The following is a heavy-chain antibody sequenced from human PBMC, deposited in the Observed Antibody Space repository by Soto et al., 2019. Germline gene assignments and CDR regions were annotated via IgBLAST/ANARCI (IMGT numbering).Heavy chain of an antibody. Sequence: EVQLVESGGGLVKPGGSLRLSCAASGFTFSSYSMNWVRQAPGKALEWVSSISSSSSYIYYAESVKGGFTISRDNAKNALYLQMNSRRAEDTAVYYCARDSGVVVAAIHYYYGMDVWGQGTTVTVSS. CDR1: GFTFSSYS. D-gene: IGHD2-15*01. CDR2: ISSSSSYI. CDR3: ARDSGVVVAAIHYYYGMDV. V-gene: IGHV3-21*01. J-gene: IGHJ6*02.